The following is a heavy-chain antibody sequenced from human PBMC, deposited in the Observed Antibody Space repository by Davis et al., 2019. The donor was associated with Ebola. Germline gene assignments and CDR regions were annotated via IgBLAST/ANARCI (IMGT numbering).Heavy chain of an antibody. D-gene: IGHD3-22*01. CDR2: IYYSGST. CDR1: GGSISSGGYY. V-gene: IGHV4-61*08. Sequence: PSETLSLTCTVSGGSISSGGYYWSWIRQPPGKGLEWIGYIYYSGSTNYNPSLKSRVTISVDTSKNQFSLKLSSVTAADTAVYYCARCPLHYYDSSGTGGWFDPWGQGTLVTVSS. CDR3: ARCPLHYYDSSGTGGWFDP. J-gene: IGHJ5*02.